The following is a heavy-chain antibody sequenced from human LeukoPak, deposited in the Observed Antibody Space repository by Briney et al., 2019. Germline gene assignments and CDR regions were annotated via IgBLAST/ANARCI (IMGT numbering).Heavy chain of an antibody. J-gene: IGHJ4*02. D-gene: IGHD6-13*01. V-gene: IGHV1-18*01. Sequence: ASVKVSCKASGYTFTSYGISWVRQAPGQGLEWMGWISAYNGNTNYAQKLQGRVTMTTDTSTSTAYMELRSLRSDDTAVYYCARGFSLSFKQQLVSVGTYYFDYWGQGTLVTVSS. CDR2: ISAYNGNT. CDR1: GYTFTSYG. CDR3: ARGFSLSFKQQLVSVGTYYFDY.